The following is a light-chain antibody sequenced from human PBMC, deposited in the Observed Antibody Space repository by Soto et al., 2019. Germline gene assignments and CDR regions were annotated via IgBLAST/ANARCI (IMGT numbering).Light chain of an antibody. Sequence: DIVLTQTPLSLSVTPGQPASISCKSSQSLVDSAWYLQRPGQPPQVLISEVSKRFSGVPDRFSGRGSGTEFTLNISRVEAEEFGVYYCMQTGPLPYTFGQGTRLEIK. J-gene: IGKJ2*01. CDR2: EVS. CDR1: QSLVDSA. V-gene: IGKV2D-29*01. CDR3: MQTGPLPYT.